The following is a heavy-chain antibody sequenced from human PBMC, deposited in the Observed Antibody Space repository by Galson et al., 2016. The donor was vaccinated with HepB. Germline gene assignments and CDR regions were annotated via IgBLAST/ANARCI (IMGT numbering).Heavy chain of an antibody. Sequence: SVKVSCKASGYSFSSYGISWVRQAPGQGLVWLEWISTFNGYTKYAQKLQGRVTMTTDTSTSTAYMELRSLRSDDTAVYYCARDGLRFLEWLRDGMDVWGQGTTVTVSS. CDR3: ARDGLRFLEWLRDGMDV. J-gene: IGHJ6*02. CDR2: ISTFNGYT. D-gene: IGHD3-3*01. CDR1: GYSFSSYG. V-gene: IGHV1-18*01.